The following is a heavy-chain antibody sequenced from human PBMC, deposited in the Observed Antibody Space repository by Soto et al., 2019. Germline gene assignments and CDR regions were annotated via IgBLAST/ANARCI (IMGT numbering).Heavy chain of an antibody. CDR1: GVTFSSYG. Sequence: VVSLRISCAASGVTFSSYGMHWVRQAPGKGLEWVAVISYDGSNKYYSDSVKGRFTISRDNSKNTLYLQMNSLRAEDTAVYYCAKDGDYYDSGNYFDYWGQGTLVTVSS. J-gene: IGHJ4*02. CDR3: AKDGDYYDSGNYFDY. CDR2: ISYDGSNK. D-gene: IGHD3-22*01. V-gene: IGHV3-30*18.